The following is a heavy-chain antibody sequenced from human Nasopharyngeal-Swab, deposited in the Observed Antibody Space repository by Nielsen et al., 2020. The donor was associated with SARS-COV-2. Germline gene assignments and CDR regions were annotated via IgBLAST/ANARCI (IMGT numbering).Heavy chain of an antibody. CDR2: MNRDGGST. J-gene: IGHJ3*02. CDR3: EKGLPLHAFDI. CDR1: GFTIDDYA. Sequence: AESLRLSCAASGFTIDDYAMHWVRQAPGKGLEWVSLMNRDGGSTYYADSVKGRFTISTDTSKNSLYLQMNSLRTEDTSLDYCEKGLPLHAFDIWGQGTMVTVSS. V-gene: IGHV3-43*02.